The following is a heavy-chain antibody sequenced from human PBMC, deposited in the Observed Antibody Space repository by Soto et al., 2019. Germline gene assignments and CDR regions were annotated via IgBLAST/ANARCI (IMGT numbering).Heavy chain of an antibody. Sequence: HPGGSLRLSCAASGFTFDDFAMHWVRQVPGKGLEWVSGISWNSGSMAYADSVKGRFTISRDNSKNSISLQMTSLRPEDTAVYYCAKGGRQWLVTSDFNYWGQGALVTVSS. D-gene: IGHD6-19*01. CDR2: ISWNSGSM. CDR3: AKGGRQWLVTSDFNY. J-gene: IGHJ4*02. V-gene: IGHV3-9*01. CDR1: GFTFDDFA.